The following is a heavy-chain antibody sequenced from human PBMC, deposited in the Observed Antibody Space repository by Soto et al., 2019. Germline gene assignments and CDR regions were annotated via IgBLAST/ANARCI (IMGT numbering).Heavy chain of an antibody. CDR1: GYSFTSYW. CDR2: IDPSDSYT. D-gene: IGHD2-15*01. Sequence: GESLKSSCKGSGYSFTSYWISWVRQMPGKGMELMVRIDPSDSYTNYSTSFQGQVTISADKSISTAYLQWSSLKPSDTAMYYCARPLVVNAFHXWGQATMVTVS. J-gene: IGHJ3*02. V-gene: IGHV5-10-1*01. CDR3: ARPLVVNAFHX.